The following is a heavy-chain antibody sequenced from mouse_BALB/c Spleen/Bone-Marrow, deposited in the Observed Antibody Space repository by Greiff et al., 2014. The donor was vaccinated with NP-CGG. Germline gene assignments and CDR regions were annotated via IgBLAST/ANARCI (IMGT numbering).Heavy chain of an antibody. CDR3: ARGVCGYVKDAIDY. V-gene: IGHV5-17*02. CDR2: SSGGSSTI. D-gene: IGHD1-2*01. Sequence: XLVESGXGLVQPGGSRKLSCAVSGFTFXXXXXXWVXXXXXXXXXXXXXSSGGSSTIYYADTVKGRFTISRDNPKKTLFLQXXXXSSEDTAMYYCARGVCGYVKDAIDYWGQGTSVTVS. J-gene: IGHJ4*01. CDR1: GFTFXXXX.